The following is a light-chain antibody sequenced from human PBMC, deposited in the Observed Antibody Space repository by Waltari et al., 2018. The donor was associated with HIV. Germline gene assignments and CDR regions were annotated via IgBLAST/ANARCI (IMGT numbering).Light chain of an antibody. V-gene: IGLV2-14*01. CDR3: ISDGSISTLEF. J-gene: IGLJ1*01. Sequence: QSALTQPASVSGSPGQSITISCTGTSSDVGGYNYVPWYQHHPGKAPKLMIHEVSNRPSGVSNRVSGSKSGNTASLTISGLQAEDEADYYCISDGSISTLEFFGTGTKVTVL. CDR1: SSDVGGYNY. CDR2: EVS.